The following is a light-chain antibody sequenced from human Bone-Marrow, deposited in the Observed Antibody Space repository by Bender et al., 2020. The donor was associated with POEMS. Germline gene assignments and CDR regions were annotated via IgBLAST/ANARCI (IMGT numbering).Light chain of an antibody. Sequence: SYELTQSPSVSVAPGQTARITCGGNNIGSKSVHWYQQKPGQAPVLVVFDDSDRPSGILERFSGSNSGNTATLTISRVEAGDEADYYCQVWDRTSDHPGVFGGGTKLTVL. CDR1: NIGSKS. V-gene: IGLV3-21*02. CDR3: QVWDRTSDHPGV. CDR2: DDS. J-gene: IGLJ2*01.